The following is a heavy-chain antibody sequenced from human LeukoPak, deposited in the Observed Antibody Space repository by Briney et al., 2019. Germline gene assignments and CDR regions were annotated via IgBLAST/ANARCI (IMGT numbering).Heavy chain of an antibody. CDR2: VSQSGNT. CDR1: GDSISSSDHY. J-gene: IGHJ4*02. D-gene: IGHD2-15*01. V-gene: IGHV4-39*01. Sequence: SETLSLTCTLSGDSISSSDHYWVWIRQSPGKGLEWIGSVSQSGNTYYKSSLKSRVTVSIDTSKNEFSLILTSVTAADTAVYYCARQGSAYYFDFWGQGLLVTVSS. CDR3: ARQGSAYYFDF.